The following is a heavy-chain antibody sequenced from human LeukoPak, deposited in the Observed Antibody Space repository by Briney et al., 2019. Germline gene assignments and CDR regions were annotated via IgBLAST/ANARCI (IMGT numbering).Heavy chain of an antibody. CDR3: ARDNWNYWYFDL. Sequence: ASVKVSCKASGGTFSSYAISWVRQAPGQGLEWMGGIIPIFGTANYAQKFQGRVTITADESTSTAYMELSSLRSEDTAVYYCARDNWNYWYFDLWGRGTLVTVSS. CDR1: GGTFSSYA. D-gene: IGHD1-20*01. CDR2: IIPIFGTA. V-gene: IGHV1-69*13. J-gene: IGHJ2*01.